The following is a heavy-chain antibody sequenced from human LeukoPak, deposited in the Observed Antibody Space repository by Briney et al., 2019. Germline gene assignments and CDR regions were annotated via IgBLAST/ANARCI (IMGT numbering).Heavy chain of an antibody. CDR2: IYSGGST. Sequence: GGSLTLSCTASGFTVSSNYMSWVRQAPGKGLEGFTHIYSGGSTYYADSVKGRFPISRGDSKNPLYLQINSLRADDPAVFFCAKRGSIVGRTFYLDYWRQGTLVSVS. D-gene: IGHD1-26*01. CDR3: AKRGSIVGRTFYLDY. CDR1: GFTVSSNY. J-gene: IGHJ4*02. V-gene: IGHV3-53*01.